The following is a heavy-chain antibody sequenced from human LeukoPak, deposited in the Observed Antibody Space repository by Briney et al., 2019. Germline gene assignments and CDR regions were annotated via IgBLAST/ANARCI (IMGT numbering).Heavy chain of an antibody. CDR2: IKPDGSEK. Sequence: GGSLRLSCAVSGFTFSSFWVSWVRQAPGKGLGWVANIKPDGSEKSYVDSVKGRFTISRDNAKNSLYLQMNSLRAEDTAVYYCARDLFDYWGQGTLVTVSS. CDR3: ARDLFDY. J-gene: IGHJ4*02. CDR1: GFTFSSFW. V-gene: IGHV3-7*01.